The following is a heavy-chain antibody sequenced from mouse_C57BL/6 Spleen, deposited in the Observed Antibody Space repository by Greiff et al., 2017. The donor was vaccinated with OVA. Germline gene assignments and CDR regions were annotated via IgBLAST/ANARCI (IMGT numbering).Heavy chain of an antibody. CDR3: AIGGPYSNLPDY. D-gene: IGHD2-5*01. CDR2: IHPSDSDT. CDR1: GYTFTSYW. Sequence: QVHVKQPGAELVKPGASVKVSCKASGYTFTSYWMHWVKQRPGQGLEWIGRIHPSDSDTNYNQKFKGKATLTVDKSSSTAYMQLSSLTSEDSAVYYCAIGGPYSNLPDYWGQGTSVTVSS. V-gene: IGHV1-74*01. J-gene: IGHJ4*01.